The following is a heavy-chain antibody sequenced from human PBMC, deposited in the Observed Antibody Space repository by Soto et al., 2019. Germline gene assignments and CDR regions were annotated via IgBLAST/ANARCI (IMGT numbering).Heavy chain of an antibody. CDR2: INPSGGST. V-gene: IGHV1-46*01. CDR3: ARGRGGVGSGSYLLHV. J-gene: IGHJ4*02. D-gene: IGHD3-10*01. CDR1: GYTFTSYY. Sequence: QVQLVQSGAEVKKPGASVKVSCKASGYTFTSYYMHWVRQAPGQGLEWMGIINPSGGSTSYAQKFQGRVTMTRDTSTSTVYMELSSLRSEDTAVYYCARGRGGVGSGSYLLHVWGQGTLVTVSS.